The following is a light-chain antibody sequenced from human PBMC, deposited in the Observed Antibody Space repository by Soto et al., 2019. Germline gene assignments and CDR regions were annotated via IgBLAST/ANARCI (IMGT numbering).Light chain of an antibody. Sequence: QSVLTQPPSVSGAPGQRVAISCTGSSSNIGAEYDVHWYQQLPGTAPKRLIYGDNNRPSGVPDRFSGSKSGTSASLAITGLQSEDEADYDCQSYDSSLTTFVFGTGTKLTVL. CDR3: QSYDSSLTTFV. J-gene: IGLJ1*01. CDR2: GDN. V-gene: IGLV1-40*01. CDR1: SSNIGAEYD.